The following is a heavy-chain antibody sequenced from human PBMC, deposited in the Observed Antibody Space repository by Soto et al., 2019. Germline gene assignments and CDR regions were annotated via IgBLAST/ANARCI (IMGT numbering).Heavy chain of an antibody. CDR1: GYTFMNYA. J-gene: IGHJ4*01. V-gene: IGHV1-18*01. CDR3: ARCYCSLGRCYACLHLDI. D-gene: IGHD2-15*01. CDR2: VSPSTVNT. Sequence: QVHLVQSGAEMKEPGASVKVSCQASGYTFMNYAISWVRQAPGQGLEWMGWVSPSTVNTDEAQVFRDRFTLTLDSSTKTANMELRSLGTDDTAVYYCARCYCSLGRCYACLHLDIWGPGTLVSVSS.